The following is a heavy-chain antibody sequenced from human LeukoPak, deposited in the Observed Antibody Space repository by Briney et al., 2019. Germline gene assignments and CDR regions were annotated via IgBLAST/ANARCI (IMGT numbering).Heavy chain of an antibody. CDR2: IYYSGST. CDR1: GGSISSSSYY. CDR3: ARRPERYYYGSGSYYVFDY. J-gene: IGHJ4*02. D-gene: IGHD3-10*01. V-gene: IGHV4-39*01. Sequence: PSETLSLTCTVSGGSISSSSYYWGWLRQPPGKGLEWIGSIYYSGSTYYNPSLKSRVTISVDTSKNQFSLKLSSVTAADTAVYYCARRPERYYYGSGSYYVFDYWGQGTLVTVSS.